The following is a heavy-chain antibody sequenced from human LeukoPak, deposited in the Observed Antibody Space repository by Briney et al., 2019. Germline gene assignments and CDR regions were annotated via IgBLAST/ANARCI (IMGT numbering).Heavy chain of an antibody. V-gene: IGHV3-23*01. CDR3: ARSRDGFNY. CDR1: GFTFSNYA. Sequence: GGSLRLSCAASGFTFSNYAMNWVRQAPGKGLEWVSSISGSGGTTYYADSVKGRFAISRDNSKNTLSLQMTSLRAEDTAVYYCARSRDGFNYWGQGTLVTVSS. CDR2: ISGSGGTT. D-gene: IGHD5-24*01. J-gene: IGHJ4*02.